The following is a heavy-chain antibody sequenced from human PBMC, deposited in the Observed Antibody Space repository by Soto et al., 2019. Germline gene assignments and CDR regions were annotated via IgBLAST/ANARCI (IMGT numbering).Heavy chain of an antibody. Sequence: ASVKVSFKASGYTFTSYAMHWVRQAPGQRLEWMGWINAGNGNTKYSQKFQGRVTITRDTSASTAYMELSSLRSEDTAVYYCARDQYSSSSRLSSGYGMDVWGQGTTVTVSS. CDR2: INAGNGNT. V-gene: IGHV1-3*01. J-gene: IGHJ6*02. CDR1: GYTFTSYA. D-gene: IGHD6-6*01. CDR3: ARDQYSSSSRLSSGYGMDV.